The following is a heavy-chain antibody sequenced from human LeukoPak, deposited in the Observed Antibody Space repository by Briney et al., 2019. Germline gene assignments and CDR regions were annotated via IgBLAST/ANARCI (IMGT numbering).Heavy chain of an antibody. D-gene: IGHD2-2*01. CDR1: GFTFSSYS. V-gene: IGHV3-48*01. J-gene: IGHJ3*02. CDR3: ARGEDIVVVPEALAFDI. Sequence: PGGSLRLSCAASGFTFSSYSMNWVRQAPGKGLEWVSYISSSSSTIYYADSVKGRFTISRDNAKNSLCLQMNSLRAEDTAVYYCARGEDIVVVPEALAFDIWGQGTMVTVSS. CDR2: ISSSSSTI.